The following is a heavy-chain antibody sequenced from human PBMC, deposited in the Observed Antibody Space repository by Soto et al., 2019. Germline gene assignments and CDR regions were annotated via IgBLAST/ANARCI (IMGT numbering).Heavy chain of an antibody. CDR2: IYHTGTT. V-gene: IGHV4-4*02. D-gene: IGHD3-3*01. Sequence: QVQLQESGPGLVKPSGTLSLTCAVSGGSISNNNCWNWVRQPPGKGLEWIGEIYHTGTTNYNPSLKSRVTISLEQSNNQFSLKLTSVTAADTAFYYCARRRITTFGVIITGYGMDVWGQGTTVTVSS. J-gene: IGHJ6*02. CDR1: GGSISNNNC. CDR3: ARRRITTFGVIITGYGMDV.